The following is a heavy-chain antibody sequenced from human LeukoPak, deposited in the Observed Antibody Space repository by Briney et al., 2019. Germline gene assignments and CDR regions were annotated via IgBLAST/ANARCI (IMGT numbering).Heavy chain of an antibody. V-gene: IGHV4-4*07. J-gene: IGHJ6*03. Sequence: PSETLSFTCTVSGGSISSDYWSWIRQPAGKGLDWIGRINSRGSTKYNPSLKSRVTMSLDPSKNQFSLRLTSVTAADTAVYYCARDSEGWASAYYYYYMDVWGKGTTVTVSS. D-gene: IGHD3-16*01. CDR1: GGSISSDY. CDR2: INSRGST. CDR3: ARDSEGWASAYYYYYMDV.